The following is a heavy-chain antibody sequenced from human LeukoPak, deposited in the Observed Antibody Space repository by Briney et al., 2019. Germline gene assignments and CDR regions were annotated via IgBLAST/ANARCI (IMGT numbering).Heavy chain of an antibody. D-gene: IGHD3-10*01. V-gene: IGHV4-4*07. CDR2: IYTSGST. Sequence: SETLSLTCTVSGGSISSYYWSWIRQPAGKGLEWIGRIYTSGSTNYNPSLKSRVTMSVDTSKNQFSLKLSSVTAADTAVYYCARGRYGSGSYYHDYWGQGTLVTVSS. CDR1: GGSISSYY. CDR3: ARGRYGSGSYYHDY. J-gene: IGHJ4*02.